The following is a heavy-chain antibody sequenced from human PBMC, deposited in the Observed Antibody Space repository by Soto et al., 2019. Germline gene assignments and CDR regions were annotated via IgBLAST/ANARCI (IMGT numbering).Heavy chain of an antibody. V-gene: IGHV3-30*18. D-gene: IGHD2-2*02. J-gene: IGHJ6*01. CDR2: ISYDGSNK. CDR3: AKDWGYCSSTSCYRQSYYGMDV. Sequence: WGSLRVSCASSNFTFNSYGMHWVRQAPGKGLDRVAVISYDGSNKYYADSVKGRFTISRDNSKNTLYLQMNSLRAEDTAVYYCAKDWGYCSSTSCYRQSYYGMDVWGQGTPVTVSS. CDR1: NFTFNSYG.